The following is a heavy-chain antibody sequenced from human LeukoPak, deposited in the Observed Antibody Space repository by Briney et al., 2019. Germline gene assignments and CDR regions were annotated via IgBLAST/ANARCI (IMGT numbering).Heavy chain of an antibody. V-gene: IGHV3-30*18. D-gene: IGHD4-17*01. J-gene: IGHJ6*02. Sequence: QTGGSLRLSCAASGFTFSSYAMHWVRQAPGKGLEWVAVISYDGSNKYYADSVKGRFTISRDNSKNTLYLQMNSLRAEDTVVYYCAKPLFGDYVVENYYYYYGMDVWGQGTTVTVSS. CDR1: GFTFSSYA. CDR2: ISYDGSNK. CDR3: AKPLFGDYVVENYYYYYGMDV.